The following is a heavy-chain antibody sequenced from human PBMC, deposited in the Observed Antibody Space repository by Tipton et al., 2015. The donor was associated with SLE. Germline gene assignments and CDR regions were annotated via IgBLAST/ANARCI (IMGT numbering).Heavy chain of an antibody. CDR2: INHSGST. Sequence: TLSLTCTVSGGSISSSSYYWGWIRQPPGKGLEWIGEINHSGSTNYNPSLKSRVTISVDTSKNQFSLRLSSVTAADTAVYFCARGVVPAANYYMDVWGKGTTVTVSS. CDR1: GGSISSSSYY. V-gene: IGHV4-39*07. CDR3: ARGVVPAANYYMDV. D-gene: IGHD2-2*01. J-gene: IGHJ6*03.